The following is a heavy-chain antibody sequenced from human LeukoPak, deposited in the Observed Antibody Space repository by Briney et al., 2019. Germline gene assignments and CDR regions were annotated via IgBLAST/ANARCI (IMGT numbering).Heavy chain of an antibody. D-gene: IGHD2-2*01. V-gene: IGHV3-30*02. CDR1: GFTFSSYG. CDR2: IRYDGSNK. CDR3: AKDGPGYVVVPAATHFDY. J-gene: IGHJ4*02. Sequence: GGSLRLSCAASGFTFSSYGMHWVRQAPGKGLEWVAFIRYDGSNKYYADSVKGRFTISRDNSKNTLYLQMNSLRAEDTAVYYCAKDGPGYVVVPAATHFDYWGQGTLVTVS.